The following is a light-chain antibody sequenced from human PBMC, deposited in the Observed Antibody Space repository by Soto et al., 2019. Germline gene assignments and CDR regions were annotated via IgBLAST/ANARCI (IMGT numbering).Light chain of an antibody. J-gene: IGKJ1*01. V-gene: IGKV3-15*01. CDR3: QHFGNSLWT. CDR2: GAS. CDR1: QSVSSN. Sequence: EVVMTQSPATLSVSPGERATPSCRASQSVSSNLAWYQQKPGQAPRLLIYGASTGATGIAARFSGSGSGTEFTLTISSLPPEDFAVYFCQHFGNSLWTFGQGTKVDIK.